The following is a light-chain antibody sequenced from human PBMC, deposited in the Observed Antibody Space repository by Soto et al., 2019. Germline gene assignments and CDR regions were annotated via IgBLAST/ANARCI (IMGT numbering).Light chain of an antibody. J-gene: IGLJ1*01. CDR2: DVS. Sequence: QSALTQPASVSGSPGQSITISCTGTSSDVGGYNYVSWYQQHPDNAPKLMIYDVSDRPSGVSNRFSGSKSGNTASLTISGLQAEDEADYYCSSYTSSSTQVFGTGTKLTVL. V-gene: IGLV2-14*01. CDR3: SSYTSSSTQV. CDR1: SSDVGGYNY.